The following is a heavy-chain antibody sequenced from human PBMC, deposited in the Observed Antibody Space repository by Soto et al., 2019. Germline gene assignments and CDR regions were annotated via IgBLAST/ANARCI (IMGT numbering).Heavy chain of an antibody. V-gene: IGHV4-59*11. CDR1: GGSISNHY. J-gene: IGHJ4*02. D-gene: IGHD7-27*01. CDR2: IYYNGNT. CDR3: TRANWYSEY. Sequence: QVQLQESGSGLVKPSETLSHTCSVSGGSISNHYWSWIRQPPGKGLEWIGYIYYNGNTNYNPSLKSRVTMSVDTSRNQISLKLTTVTAADTAVYYCTRANWYSEYWGQGTLVTVSS.